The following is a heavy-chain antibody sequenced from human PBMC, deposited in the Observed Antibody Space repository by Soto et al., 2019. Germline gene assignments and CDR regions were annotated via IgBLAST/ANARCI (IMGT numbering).Heavy chain of an antibody. CDR1: GFTFSSFG. CDR2: VNGGGDST. CDR3: VKDVGYGFILFDF. J-gene: IGHJ4*02. D-gene: IGHD3-10*01. V-gene: IGHV3-23*01. Sequence: GGSLRLSCIASGFTFSSFGMTWVRQAPGKGLEWVSTVNGGGDSTHYADSVKGRFSIFRDNSKNTVYLQMNSLRAEDTAIYYCVKDVGYGFILFDFWGQGTVVTVSS.